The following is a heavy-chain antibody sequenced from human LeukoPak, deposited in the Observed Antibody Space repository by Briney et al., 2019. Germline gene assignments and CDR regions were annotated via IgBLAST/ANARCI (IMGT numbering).Heavy chain of an antibody. CDR1: GGSISSYY. CDR3: ARRRAAAHDFDY. CDR2: IYTSGST. J-gene: IGHJ4*02. Sequence: SETLSLTCTVSGGSISSYYWSWIRQPAGKGLEWIGRIYTSGSTNYNPSLKSRVAMSVDTSKNQFSLKLSSVTAADTAVYYCARRRAAAHDFDYWGQGTLVTVSS. D-gene: IGHD6-13*01. V-gene: IGHV4-4*07.